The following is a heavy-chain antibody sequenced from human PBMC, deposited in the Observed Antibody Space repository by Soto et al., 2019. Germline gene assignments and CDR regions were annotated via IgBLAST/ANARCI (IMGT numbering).Heavy chain of an antibody. CDR3: AKSRLHLGELSLPGAFDI. Sequence: GGSLRLSCAASGFTFSSYAMHWVRQAPGKGLEWVSGISWNSGSIGYADSVKGRFTISRDNAKNSLYLQMNSLRAEDTALYYCAKSRLHLGELSLPGAFDIWGQGTMVTVSS. CDR2: ISWNSGSI. CDR1: GFTFSSYA. J-gene: IGHJ3*02. V-gene: IGHV3-9*01. D-gene: IGHD3-16*02.